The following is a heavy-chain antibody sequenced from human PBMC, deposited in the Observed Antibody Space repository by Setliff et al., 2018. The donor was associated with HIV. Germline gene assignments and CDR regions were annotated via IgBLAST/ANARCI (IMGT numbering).Heavy chain of an antibody. D-gene: IGHD5-12*01. CDR2: INAGNGNT. Sequence: ASVKVSCKASGYTFTGYYINWVRRAPGQRLEWMGWINAGNGNTRYSQTFQGRVTITRDTSASTAYMELSSLRSEDTAVYYCARGGGYDVVIYFDYWGQGTLVTVSS. CDR1: GYTFTGYY. J-gene: IGHJ4*02. CDR3: ARGGGYDVVIYFDY. V-gene: IGHV1-3*01.